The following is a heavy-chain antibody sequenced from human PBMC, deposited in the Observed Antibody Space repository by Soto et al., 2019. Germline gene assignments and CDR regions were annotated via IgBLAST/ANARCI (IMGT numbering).Heavy chain of an antibody. V-gene: IGHV4-59*11. D-gene: IGHD3-10*01. Sequence: SETLSLTCTVSGGYISPHYWTWIRQPPGKGLEWIGYIFYNGRTNYNPSLESRVTMSVDTSKNQLSLKLRSVTAADTAVYYCAKGGDNSPWYYSLWGPGTMVTVSS. CDR3: AKGGDNSPWYYSL. CDR2: IFYNGRT. J-gene: IGHJ4*02. CDR1: GGYISPHY.